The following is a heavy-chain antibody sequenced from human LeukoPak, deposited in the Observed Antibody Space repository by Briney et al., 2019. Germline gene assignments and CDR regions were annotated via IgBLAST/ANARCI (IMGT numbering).Heavy chain of an antibody. CDR1: GGSISRSSYH. CDR2: IYYSGST. D-gene: IGHD3-3*01. CDR3: ARGRFLDAFDI. Sequence: SETLSLTCTVSGGSISRSSYHWGWIRQPPGKGLEWIGSIYYSGSTYYNPSLKSRVTISVDTSKNQFSLKLSSVTAADTAVYYCARGRFLDAFDIWGQGTMVTVSS. J-gene: IGHJ3*02. V-gene: IGHV4-39*07.